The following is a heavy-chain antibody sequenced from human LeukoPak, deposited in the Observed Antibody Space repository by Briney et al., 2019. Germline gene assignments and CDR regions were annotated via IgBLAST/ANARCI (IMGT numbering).Heavy chain of an antibody. J-gene: IGHJ5*02. D-gene: IGHD5-12*01. CDR1: GFTFSSYG. Sequence: GGSLRLSCAASGFTFSSYGMHWVRQAPGKGLEWVANIKQDGSEKYYVDSVKGRFTISRDNAKNSLYLQMNSLRAEDTAVYYCAREGYSGYDTAWGQGTLVTVSS. V-gene: IGHV3-7*01. CDR3: AREGYSGYDTA. CDR2: IKQDGSEK.